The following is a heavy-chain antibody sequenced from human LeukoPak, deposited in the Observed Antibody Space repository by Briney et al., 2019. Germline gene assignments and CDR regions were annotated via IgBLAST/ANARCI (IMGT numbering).Heavy chain of an antibody. D-gene: IGHD3-22*01. J-gene: IGHJ4*02. CDR2: VSNDGGDK. Sequence: GGSLRLSCAASEFTFSSYAMHWVRQAPGKGLEWVALVSNDGGDKYYADSVKGRFTISRDNSKNTLYLQMNSLRAEDTAVYYCAKGAYDSSGYYLPPDYWGQGTLVTVSS. CDR3: AKGAYDSSGYYLPPDY. V-gene: IGHV3-30*18. CDR1: EFTFSSYA.